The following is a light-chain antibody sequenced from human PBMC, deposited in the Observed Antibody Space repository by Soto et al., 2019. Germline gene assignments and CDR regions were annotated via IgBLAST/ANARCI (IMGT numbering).Light chain of an antibody. J-gene: IGKJ1*01. V-gene: IGKV1-5*03. Sequence: DIQMTQSPSTLSASFGDRVSITCRASQSISSWLAWYQQKPGKAPKLLIYKASSLESGVPSRFSGSGSGAEFTLTISSLQPDDFATYYCQHYNSYSEAFGQGTKVDIK. CDR2: KAS. CDR3: QHYNSYSEA. CDR1: QSISSW.